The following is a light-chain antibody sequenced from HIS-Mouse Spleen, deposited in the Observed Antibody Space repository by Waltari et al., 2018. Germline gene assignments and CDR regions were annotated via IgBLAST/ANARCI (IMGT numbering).Light chain of an antibody. V-gene: IGLV2-23*01. CDR2: EGS. CDR1: RSDLGRYNL. Sequence: QSALTQPASVSGSPGQSITISCTGTRSDLGRYNLVSWYQQHPGKAPKLMIYEGSKRPSGVSNRFSGSKSGNTASLTISGLQAEDEADYYCCSYAGSSTLFGGGTKLTVL. J-gene: IGLJ2*01. CDR3: CSYAGSSTL.